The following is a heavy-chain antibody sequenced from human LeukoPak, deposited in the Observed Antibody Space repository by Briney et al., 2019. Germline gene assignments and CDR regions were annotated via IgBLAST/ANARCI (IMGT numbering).Heavy chain of an antibody. V-gene: IGHV3-53*01. Sequence: GGSLRLSCAASGFTVSSNFMSWVRQAPGKGLEWVSVIYSGGSSYYADSVKGRFTISRDNSKNTLYLQMNSLRAEDTAVYYCARGLDHYSLDHWGQGTLVTVSS. D-gene: IGHD2-21*01. CDR1: GFTVSSNF. CDR2: IYSGGSS. CDR3: ARGLDHYSLDH. J-gene: IGHJ4*02.